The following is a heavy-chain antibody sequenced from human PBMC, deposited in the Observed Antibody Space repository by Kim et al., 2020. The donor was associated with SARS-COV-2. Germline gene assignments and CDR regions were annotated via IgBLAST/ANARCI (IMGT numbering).Heavy chain of an antibody. Sequence: LKSRVTLSGDPSKNQLSLKLSSVTAADTAVYYCARGAYFGSGSYNGLDVWGQGTTVIVSS. CDR3: ARGAYFGSGSYNGLDV. V-gene: IGHV4-59*09. J-gene: IGHJ6*02. D-gene: IGHD3-10*01.